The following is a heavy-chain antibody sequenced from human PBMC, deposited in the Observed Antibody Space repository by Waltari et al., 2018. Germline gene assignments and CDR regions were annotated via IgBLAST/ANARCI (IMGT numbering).Heavy chain of an antibody. Sequence: QVQLQESGPGLVKPSETLSLTCTVSGGSVSSGSYYWSWIRKPPGKGLEWIGYIYYSGRTNYNPSLKSRVTISVDTSKNQFSLKLSAVTAADTAVYYWAGRDFWSGYYWVNYYYGMDVWGQGTTVTVSS. D-gene: IGHD3-3*01. J-gene: IGHJ6*02. CDR2: IYYSGRT. CDR3: AGRDFWSGYYWVNYYYGMDV. V-gene: IGHV4-61*01. CDR1: GGSVSSGSYY.